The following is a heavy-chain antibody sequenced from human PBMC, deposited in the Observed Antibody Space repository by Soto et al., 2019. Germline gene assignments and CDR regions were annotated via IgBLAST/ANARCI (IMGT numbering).Heavy chain of an antibody. V-gene: IGHV1-2*04. CDR3: ARDLNAQPLLSRIVGAASPLGY. D-gene: IGHD1-26*01. CDR2: INPNSGGT. J-gene: IGHJ4*02. CDR1: GYTFTNYG. Sequence: GASVKVSCKASGYTFTNYGISWVRQAPGQGLEWMGWINPNSGGTNYAQKFQGWVTMTRDTSISTAYMELSRLRSDDTAVYYCARDLNAQPLLSRIVGAASPLGYWGQGTLVTVSS.